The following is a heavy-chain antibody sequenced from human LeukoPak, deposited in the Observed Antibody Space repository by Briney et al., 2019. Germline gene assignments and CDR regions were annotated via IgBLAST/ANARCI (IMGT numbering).Heavy chain of an antibody. D-gene: IGHD6-19*01. Sequence: GGSLRLSCAASGFTFSNVWMSWVRQAPGKGLEWVGRIKSITDGGTTDYAAPVKGRFTISRDDSKNTLNLQMNSLKTEDTAVYYCTPSIAVAGSLDYWGQGTLVTVSS. V-gene: IGHV3-15*01. CDR1: GFTFSNVW. J-gene: IGHJ4*02. CDR2: IKSITDGGTT. CDR3: TPSIAVAGSLDY.